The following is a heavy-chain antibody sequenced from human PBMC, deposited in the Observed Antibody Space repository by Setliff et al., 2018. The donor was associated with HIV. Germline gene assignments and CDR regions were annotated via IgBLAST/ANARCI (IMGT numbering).Heavy chain of an antibody. V-gene: IGHV4-34*12. J-gene: IGHJ4*02. CDR1: GGSLTNYY. CDR3: ARRWRNSGSYRVFDY. CDR2: IVDSGAT. D-gene: IGHD1-26*01. Sequence: SETLSLTCALYGGSLTNYYWTWIRKSPGKGLEWIGEIVDSGATNYNPSLKSRVAMSVDTSKNQFSLKLSSVTAADTAVYYCARRWRNSGSYRVFDYWGQGTLVTVSS.